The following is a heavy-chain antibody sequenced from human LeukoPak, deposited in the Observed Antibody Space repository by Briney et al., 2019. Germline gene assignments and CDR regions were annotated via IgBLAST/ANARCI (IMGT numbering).Heavy chain of an antibody. CDR2: ISSSSSYI. V-gene: IGHV3-21*01. D-gene: IGHD3-9*01. CDR3: ARVNDILTGYYMDV. CDR1: GFTFSSYS. J-gene: IGHJ6*03. Sequence: PGGSLRLSCAASGFTFSSYSMNWVRQAPGKGLEWVSSISSSSSYIYYADSVKGRFTISRDNAKNSLYLQMNSLRAEDTAVYYCARVNDILTGYYMDVWGKGTTVTASS.